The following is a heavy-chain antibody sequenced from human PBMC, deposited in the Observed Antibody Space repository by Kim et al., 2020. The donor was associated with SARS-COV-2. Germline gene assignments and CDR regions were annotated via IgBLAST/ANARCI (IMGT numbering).Heavy chain of an antibody. J-gene: IGHJ4*02. D-gene: IGHD1-26*01. Sequence: SETLSLTCAVYGGSFSGYYWSWIRQPPGKGLEWSGEINHSGSTNYNPSLKSRVTISVDTSKNQFSLKLTSVTAADTAVYYCARERSRPLSIVGAHPLGYWSQGTLV. CDR2: INHSGST. CDR3: ARERSRPLSIVGAHPLGY. CDR1: GGSFSGYY. V-gene: IGHV4-34*01.